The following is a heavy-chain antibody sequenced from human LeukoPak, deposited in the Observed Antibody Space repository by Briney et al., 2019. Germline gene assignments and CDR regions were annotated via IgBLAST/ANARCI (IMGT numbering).Heavy chain of an antibody. Sequence: GGSLRLSCEASGFNFRGYGLHWARQTPGKGLQWLAFMEHDGTIKYFSDSVEGRFTISRDNSQNTLFLQLNSLRTEDTAVYYCATNSAYGSYLDSWGQGTLVTVSS. CDR2: MEHDGTIK. V-gene: IGHV3-30*02. J-gene: IGHJ4*02. CDR1: GFNFRGYG. CDR3: ATNSAYGSYLDS. D-gene: IGHD6-25*01.